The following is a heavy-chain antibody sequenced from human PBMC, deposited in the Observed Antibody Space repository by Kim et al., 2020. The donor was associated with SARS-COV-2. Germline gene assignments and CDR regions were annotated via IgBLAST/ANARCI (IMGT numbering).Heavy chain of an antibody. D-gene: IGHD3-10*01. J-gene: IGHJ6*02. Sequence: GGSLRLSCAASGFTFSGSAMHWVRQASGKGLEWVGRIRSKANSYATAYAASVKGRFTISRDDSKNTAYLQMNSLKTEDTAVYYCTLLWFGELSANNNYYYYGMDVWGQGTTVTVSS. V-gene: IGHV3-73*01. CDR2: IRSKANSYAT. CDR3: TLLWFGELSANNNYYYYGMDV. CDR1: GFTFSGSA.